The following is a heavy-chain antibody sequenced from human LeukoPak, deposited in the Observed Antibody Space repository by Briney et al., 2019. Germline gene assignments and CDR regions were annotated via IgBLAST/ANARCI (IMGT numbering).Heavy chain of an antibody. CDR2: IYNTGST. CDR1: GFSVGSTY. J-gene: IGHJ4*02. D-gene: IGHD4-11*01. V-gene: IGHV3-66*03. Sequence: PGGSLRLSCAASGFSVGSTYMTWVRQTPRKGLEWVSVIYNTGSTYYADSVRGRFSISRDISENAVSLQMNSLRAEDTAVYYCAKDHYSNYVLDYWGQGTLVTVSS. CDR3: AKDHYSNYVLDY.